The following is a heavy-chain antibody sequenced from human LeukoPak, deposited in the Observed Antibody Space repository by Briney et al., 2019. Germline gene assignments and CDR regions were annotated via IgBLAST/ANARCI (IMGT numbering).Heavy chain of an antibody. CDR1: GFTFSSSA. Sequence: PGGSLRLSCAASGFTFSSSAMSWVRQAPGKGLEWVSNISGSGSGGSTYYADSVKGRFTISRDNSKNTLYLQMNSLRAEDTAVYYCARGGRDMVRGVISYWGQGTLVTVSS. V-gene: IGHV3-23*01. CDR2: ISGSGSGGST. D-gene: IGHD3-10*01. CDR3: ARGGRDMVRGVISY. J-gene: IGHJ4*02.